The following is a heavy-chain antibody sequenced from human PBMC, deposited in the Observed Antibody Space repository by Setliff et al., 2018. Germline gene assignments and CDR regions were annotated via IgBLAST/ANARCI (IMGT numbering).Heavy chain of an antibody. CDR2: VFPNGAS. Sequence: TLSLTCTVSGDSMSGASIWSWIRQPPGKGLEFMGYVFPNGASKYDPSLKSRLTISVDTSKNQFSLKLTSVTAADTAVYFCAKGGTYRYFDYWGQGTLVTVS. CDR1: GDSMSGAS. CDR3: AKGGTYRYFDY. J-gene: IGHJ4*02. V-gene: IGHV4-59*12. D-gene: IGHD2-15*01.